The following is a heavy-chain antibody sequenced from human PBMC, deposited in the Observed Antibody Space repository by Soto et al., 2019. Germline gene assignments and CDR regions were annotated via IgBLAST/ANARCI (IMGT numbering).Heavy chain of an antibody. CDR1: GYDFTIYA. CDR3: ARGERLYFLYYGMDV. CDR2: INTGNGNT. Sequence: ASVNVSCKASGYDFTIYAMVWVRQAPGQRPEWMGWINTGNGNTKYSPKFQGRVTITRDTSASTAYMELSSLKSEDTAVYYCARGERLYFLYYGMDVWGQGSTVTVSS. V-gene: IGHV1-3*04. J-gene: IGHJ6*02. D-gene: IGHD2-2*02.